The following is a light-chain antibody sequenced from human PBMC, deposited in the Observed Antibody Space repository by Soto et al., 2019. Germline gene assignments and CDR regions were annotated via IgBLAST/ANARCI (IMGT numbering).Light chain of an antibody. Sequence: DIQMTQSPSSLCASIVDIVTIACLASQTISNYLNWYQQKSGKAPNVLISTASTLQSGVPPRFSGSASGADFTLTISSLQPEDFATYYCQQSYSPPWTFGQGTKVDIK. CDR3: QQSYSPPWT. CDR2: TAS. J-gene: IGKJ1*01. CDR1: QTISNY. V-gene: IGKV1-39*01.